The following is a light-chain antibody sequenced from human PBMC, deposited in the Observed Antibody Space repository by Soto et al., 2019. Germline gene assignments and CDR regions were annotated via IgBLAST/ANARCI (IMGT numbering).Light chain of an antibody. V-gene: IGLV4-69*01. Sequence: QLVLTQSPSASASLGASVKLTCTLSSGNSSYAIAWHQQQPEKGPRYLMKLNSDGSHSKGDGIPDRFSGSSSGAERYLTISRLQSEDEADYYCQTWGTGIAVFGGGTQLTVL. J-gene: IGLJ7*01. CDR2: LNSDGSH. CDR3: QTWGTGIAV. CDR1: SGNSSYA.